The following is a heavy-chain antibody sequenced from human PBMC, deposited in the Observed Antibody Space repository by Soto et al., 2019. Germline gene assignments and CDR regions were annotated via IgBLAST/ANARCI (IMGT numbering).Heavy chain of an antibody. D-gene: IGHD3-16*02. J-gene: IGHJ4*02. CDR2: IHYSGPT. Sequence: PSETLSLTCTVSGGSVSNGNYYWSWIRQTPVKGLEWIGYIHYSGPTNYNPSLKSRVTMSLDTSKNQFSLRLSSVTAADTAVYYCARGLTMGELPYRFSYWGQGALVTVSS. CDR1: GGSVSNGNYY. V-gene: IGHV4-61*01. CDR3: ARGLTMGELPYRFSY.